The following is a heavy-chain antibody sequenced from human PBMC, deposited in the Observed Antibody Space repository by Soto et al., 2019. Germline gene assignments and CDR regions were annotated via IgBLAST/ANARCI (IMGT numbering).Heavy chain of an antibody. V-gene: IGHV4-31*03. D-gene: IGHD3-10*01. Sequence: SETLSLTGTVSGDSITSGGYYWSWLRQQPVNGLEWIGYIYHSGAASYNPSLRGRAVISIDTSKNQFFLRMNAVTAADTATYYCARDYYGAGSQYYYYGMEVCGQGTTVTVSS. J-gene: IGHJ6*02. CDR2: IYHSGAA. CDR3: ARDYYGAGSQYYYYGMEV. CDR1: GDSITSGGYY.